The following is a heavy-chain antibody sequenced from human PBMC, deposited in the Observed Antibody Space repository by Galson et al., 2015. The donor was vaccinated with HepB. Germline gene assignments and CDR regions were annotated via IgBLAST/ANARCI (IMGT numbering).Heavy chain of an antibody. J-gene: IGHJ3*02. CDR3: AREGGDDGDHDAFDI. CDR1: GGSISSYY. Sequence: SETLSLTCTVSGGSISSYYWSWIRQPPGKGLEWIGYIYYSGSTNYNPSLKSRVTISVDTSKNQFSLRLSSVTAADTAVYYCAREGGDDGDHDAFDIWGQGTMVTVSS. CDR2: IYYSGST. D-gene: IGHD3-10*01. V-gene: IGHV4-59*01.